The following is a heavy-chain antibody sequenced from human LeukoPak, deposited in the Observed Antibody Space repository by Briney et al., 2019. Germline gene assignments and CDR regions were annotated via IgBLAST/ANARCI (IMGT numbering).Heavy chain of an antibody. CDR1: GGTFNSYA. D-gene: IGHD1-20*01. CDR2: IIPILGIA. J-gene: IGHJ4*02. Sequence: ASVKVSCKASGGTFNSYAISWVRQAPGQGLEWMGRIIPILGIANYAQKFQGRVTITADKSTSTAYMELSSLRSEDTAVYYCARMRITGTTVVYDYWGQGTLVTVSS. V-gene: IGHV1-69*04. CDR3: ARMRITGTTVVYDY.